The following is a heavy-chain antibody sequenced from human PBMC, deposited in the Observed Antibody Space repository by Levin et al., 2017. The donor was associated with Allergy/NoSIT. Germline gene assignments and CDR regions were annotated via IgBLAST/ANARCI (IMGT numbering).Heavy chain of an antibody. J-gene: IGHJ6*02. D-gene: IGHD6-13*01. V-gene: IGHV3-21*01. CDR2: IYNSSSYI. Sequence: TGGSLRLSCSASGFTFSSYSMNWVRQAPGKGLEWVSSIYNSSSYIYYADSVKGRFTISRDNAKNSLYLQMNSLRAEDTAVYYCARDRSSRDYYYYYGMDVWGQGTTVTVSS. CDR3: ARDRSSRDYYYYYGMDV. CDR1: GFTFSSYS.